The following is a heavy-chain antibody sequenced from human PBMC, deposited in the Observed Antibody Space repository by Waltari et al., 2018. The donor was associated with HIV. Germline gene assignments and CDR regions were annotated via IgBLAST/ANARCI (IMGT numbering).Heavy chain of an antibody. J-gene: IGHJ3*02. V-gene: IGHV1-18*04. CDR1: GYPFTQSG. D-gene: IGHD2-15*01. CDR3: AREGFCRGGSCYSGAVDI. Sequence: QVQLVQSGTEVKKPGASVKFSCKASGYPFTQSGISWVRQAPGQGLEWMGWTSTYNLNTNYAQKFQGRITLTRDTSTSTVYMELMSLTSDDTAVYYCAREGFCRGGSCYSGAVDIWGQGTLVTVSS. CDR2: TSTYNLNT.